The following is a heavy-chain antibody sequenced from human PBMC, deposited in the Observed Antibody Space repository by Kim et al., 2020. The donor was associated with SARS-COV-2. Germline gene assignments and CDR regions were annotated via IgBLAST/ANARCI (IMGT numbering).Heavy chain of an antibody. CDR2: IYYSVIT. CDR1: GGSISSSSYY. CDR3: ARQFINYDFWSGYYPGPIGV. V-gene: IGHV4-39*01. J-gene: IGHJ6*02. D-gene: IGHD3-3*01. Sequence: SETLSLTCTVSGGSISSSSYYWGWIRQPPGKGLEWIGSIYYSVITCYNPSLKSRVTISVDTSKNQFSLKLSSVTAADTAVYYCARQFINYDFWSGYYPGPIGVWGQGTTVTVSS.